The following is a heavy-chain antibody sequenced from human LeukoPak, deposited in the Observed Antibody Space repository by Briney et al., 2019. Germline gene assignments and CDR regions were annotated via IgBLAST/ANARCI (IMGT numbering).Heavy chain of an antibody. V-gene: IGHV3-74*01. D-gene: IGHD1-26*01. J-gene: IGHJ4*02. CDR3: VKDSPPRYSGSPPAY. CDR1: GLTFSSHW. Sequence: HPGGSLRLSCAASGLTFSSHWMHWVRQAPGKGLVWVSRITNDGGSTTYADSVKGRFTISRDNAKNMLYLQVNSLRAEDTAVYYCVKDSPPRYSGSPPAYWGQGTLVTVSS. CDR2: ITNDGGST.